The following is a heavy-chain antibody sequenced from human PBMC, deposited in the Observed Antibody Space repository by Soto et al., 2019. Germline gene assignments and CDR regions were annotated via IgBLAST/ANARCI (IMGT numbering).Heavy chain of an antibody. CDR2: ISPDGSGR. Sequence: GGSLRLSCAASGFIFSDYWMGWVRQAPGKGLEWVANISPDGSGRYYVDSVRGRFTISRDNAKNSLYLQLTSLRAEDTAVYYCARHGAYTFGYWGRGALVTVSS. V-gene: IGHV3-7*01. D-gene: IGHD4-17*01. CDR1: GFIFSDYW. J-gene: IGHJ4*02. CDR3: ARHGAYTFGY.